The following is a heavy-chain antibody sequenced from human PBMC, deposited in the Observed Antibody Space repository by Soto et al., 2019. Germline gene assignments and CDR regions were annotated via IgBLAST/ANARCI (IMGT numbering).Heavy chain of an antibody. CDR2: ISSSSSTI. V-gene: IGHV3-48*02. CDR1: GFVFSTYS. D-gene: IGHD6-25*01. J-gene: IGHJ4*02. CDR3: ARPAARVDYFAY. Sequence: EVQLVESGGGLVQPGGSLRLSCAASGFVFSTYSMNWVRQAPGKGLEWVSYISSSSSTIYYADSVQGRFTISRDNAKNSLYLQVNSLRDEDTDVYYCARPAARVDYFAYWGQGTLVTVSS.